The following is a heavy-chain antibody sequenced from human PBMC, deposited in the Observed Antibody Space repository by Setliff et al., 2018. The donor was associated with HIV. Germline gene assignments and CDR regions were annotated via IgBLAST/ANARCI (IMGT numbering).Heavy chain of an antibody. J-gene: IGHJ3*01. Sequence: QTGGSLRLSCAASAFMFHNHAMSWVRQVPGQGLEWVSAISDDGTRTIYADFVKGRFAISRDNSRNTLYLQMNSLGVEDTAFYYCARRGLTGRLDAFDFWGPGTMVTVSS. V-gene: IGHV3-23*01. CDR1: AFMFHNHA. CDR3: ARRGLTGRLDAFDF. D-gene: IGHD4-4*01. CDR2: ISDDGTRT.